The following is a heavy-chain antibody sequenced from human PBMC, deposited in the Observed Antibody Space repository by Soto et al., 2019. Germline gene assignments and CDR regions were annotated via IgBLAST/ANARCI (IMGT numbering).Heavy chain of an antibody. V-gene: IGHV3-15*01. Sequence: DVQLVESGGGLVKSGGSLRLSCAASGFTFSDAWMSWVRQAPGKGLEWVGRIKRNTDGGTTDYAAPVKGRFTISRDDSRNMLYLQMNSLKTEDTAVYYCTTLSSVTTSASWGQGTLVTVSS. J-gene: IGHJ4*02. CDR1: GFTFSDAW. CDR3: TTLSSVTTSAS. CDR2: IKRNTDGGTT. D-gene: IGHD4-17*01.